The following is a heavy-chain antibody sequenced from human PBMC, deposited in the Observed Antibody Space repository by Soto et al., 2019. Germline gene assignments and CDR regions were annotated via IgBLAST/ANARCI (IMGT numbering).Heavy chain of an antibody. CDR1: GXTISSNY. Sequence: GSLRLACAASGXTISSNYMSWVRQAPGRGLEWVSFVYSGGSTYYADSVKGRFTISRHNSKNKLYLQLNSLRADATAVYYCARGASHVLRFLEWLPELELRLRNAFDIWGQGTMVTVSS. D-gene: IGHD3-3*01. J-gene: IGHJ3*02. V-gene: IGHV3-53*01. CDR3: ARGASHVLRFLEWLPELELRLRNAFDI. CDR2: VYSGGST.